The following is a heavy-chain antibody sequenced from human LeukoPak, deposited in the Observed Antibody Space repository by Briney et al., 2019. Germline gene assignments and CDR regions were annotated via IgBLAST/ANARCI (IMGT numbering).Heavy chain of an antibody. D-gene: IGHD4-17*01. J-gene: IGHJ4*02. CDR3: ARGGGYGDYGYVDY. Sequence: PSETLSLTRTVSGGSISSYYWSWIRQPAGKGLEWIGRIYTSGSTNYNPSLKSRVTMSVDASKNQFSLKLSSVTAADTAVYYCARGGGYGDYGYVDYWGQGTLVTVSS. CDR2: IYTSGST. CDR1: GGSISSYY. V-gene: IGHV4-4*07.